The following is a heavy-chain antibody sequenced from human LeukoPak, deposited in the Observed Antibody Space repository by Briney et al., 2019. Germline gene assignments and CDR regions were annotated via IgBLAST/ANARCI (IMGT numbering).Heavy chain of an antibody. V-gene: IGHV3-74*01. D-gene: IGHD6-13*01. Sequence: GGSLRLSCVGSGFTFSSYWMHWVRQAPGKGLVWVSRINSDGSSTIYADSVKGRFTISRDNAQNTLYLQMNSLRAEDTAVYYCAKGRYTSSWYLYDSWGQGTLVTVSS. CDR3: AKGRYTSSWYLYDS. CDR1: GFTFSSYW. J-gene: IGHJ4*02. CDR2: INSDGSST.